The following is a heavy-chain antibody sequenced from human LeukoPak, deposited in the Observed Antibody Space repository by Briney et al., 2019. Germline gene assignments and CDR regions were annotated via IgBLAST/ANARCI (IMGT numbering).Heavy chain of an antibody. V-gene: IGHV4-61*02. CDR2: VFTSGST. CDR3: ARVREDYYGSGSYRHYYYYYMDV. CDR1: GGSISSGSYY. J-gene: IGHJ6*03. D-gene: IGHD3-10*01. Sequence: SETLSLTCTVSGGSISSGSYYWSWIRQPAGKGLEWIGRVFTSGSTDYNPSLKSRVTMSVDTSKNQFSLKLSSVTAADTAVYYCARVREDYYGSGSYRHYYYYYMDVWGKGTTVTVSS.